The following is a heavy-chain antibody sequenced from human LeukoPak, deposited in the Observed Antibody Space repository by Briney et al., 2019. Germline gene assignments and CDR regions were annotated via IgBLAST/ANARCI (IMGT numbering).Heavy chain of an antibody. CDR3: ARDSYNYGSGSLDY. Sequence: PSETLSLTCTVSGGSISSYSWSWFRQPPGKGLEWIGYIFHSGSTNYSPSLKSRVAISIDTSKNQLSLKLSSVTAADTAVYYCARDSYNYGSGSLDYWGQGTLVIVSS. D-gene: IGHD5-18*01. CDR2: IFHSGST. CDR1: GGSISSYS. J-gene: IGHJ4*02. V-gene: IGHV4-59*01.